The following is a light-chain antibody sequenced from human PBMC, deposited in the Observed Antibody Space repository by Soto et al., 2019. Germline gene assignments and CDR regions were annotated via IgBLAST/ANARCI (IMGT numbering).Light chain of an antibody. CDR3: SSYTSSSTLLYV. CDR1: SSDVGGYNY. J-gene: IGLJ1*01. Sequence: ALTQPTSVSGSPGQSITISCTGTSSDVGGYNYVSWYQQHPGKAPKLMIYDVSNRPSGVSNRFSGSKSGNTASLTISGLQAEDEADYYCSSYTSSSTLLYVFGTGTKLTVL. CDR2: DVS. V-gene: IGLV2-14*01.